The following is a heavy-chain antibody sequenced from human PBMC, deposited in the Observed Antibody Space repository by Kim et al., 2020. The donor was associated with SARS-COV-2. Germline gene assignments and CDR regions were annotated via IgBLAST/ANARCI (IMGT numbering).Heavy chain of an antibody. J-gene: IGHJ4*02. CDR1: GGSISSSSYY. V-gene: IGHV4-39*01. D-gene: IGHD6-6*01. Sequence: SETLSLTCTVSGGSISSSSYYWGWIRQPPGKGLEWIGSIYYSGSTYYNPSLKSRVTISVDTSKNQFSLKMNSVTAADTAVYYCARHTRSRSNHPFDYWGQGTLVTVSS. CDR3: ARHTRSRSNHPFDY. CDR2: IYYSGST.